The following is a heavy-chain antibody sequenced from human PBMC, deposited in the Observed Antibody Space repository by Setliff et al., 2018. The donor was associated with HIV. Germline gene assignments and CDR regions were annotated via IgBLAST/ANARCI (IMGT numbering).Heavy chain of an antibody. CDR3: ARDLGGDDSRYWYFDV. CDR1: GGSFSRSA. CDR2: IIPMFDTA. Sequence: SVKVSCKASGGSFSRSAISWVRQAPGQGLEWMGGIIPMFDTANYAERFHGRVTMTADESTSAVYMELSRLRPEDTAVYYCARDLGGDDSRYWYFDVWGRGTLVTVSS. D-gene: IGHD2-21*02. J-gene: IGHJ2*01. V-gene: IGHV1-69*13.